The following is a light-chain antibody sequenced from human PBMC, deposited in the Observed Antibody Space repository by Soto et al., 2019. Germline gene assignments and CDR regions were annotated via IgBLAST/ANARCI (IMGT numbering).Light chain of an antibody. V-gene: IGKV1-5*03. CDR2: KAS. CDR3: QQYNNYSAT. Sequence: DIQMTQSPSTLSASVGDTVTITCRASQSISSWLAWYQQKPGKAPKLLIYKASSLESGVPSRFSGSGSGTEFTLTISSLQPDDFATYYCQQYNNYSATFGQGTKLEIK. CDR1: QSISSW. J-gene: IGKJ2*01.